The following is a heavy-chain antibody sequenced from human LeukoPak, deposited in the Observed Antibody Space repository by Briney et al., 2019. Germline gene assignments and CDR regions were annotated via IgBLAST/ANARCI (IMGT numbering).Heavy chain of an antibody. V-gene: IGHV3-23*01. CDR1: GFTFSGYA. J-gene: IGHJ4*02. CDR2: ISGSGGST. D-gene: IGHD3-10*01. Sequence: GGSLRLSCAASGFTFSGYAMSWVRQAPGAGLEWVSGISGSGGSTYYADSVKGRLTISRDNSKNTLYLQMNSLRAEDTAVYYCAKGRYYGSGKWGYFEYWGQGTLVTVSS. CDR3: AKGRYYGSGKWGYFEY.